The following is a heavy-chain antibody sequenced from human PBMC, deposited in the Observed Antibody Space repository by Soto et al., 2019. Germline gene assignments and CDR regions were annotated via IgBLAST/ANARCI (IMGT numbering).Heavy chain of an antibody. CDR3: ARHAEMAYNYFDY. J-gene: IGHJ4*02. D-gene: IGHD3-16*01. CDR1: GGSISSSSYY. V-gene: IGHV4-39*01. Sequence: SETLSLTCTVSGGSISSSSYYWGWIRQPPGKGLEWLGNIYYSGSTYYNPSLKSRVSISVDTSKNQFSLKLSSVTAADTAVYYCARHAEMAYNYFDYWGQGTLVTVSS. CDR2: IYYSGST.